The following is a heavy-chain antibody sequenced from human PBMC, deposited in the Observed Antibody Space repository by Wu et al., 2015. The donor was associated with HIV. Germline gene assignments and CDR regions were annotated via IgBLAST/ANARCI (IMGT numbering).Heavy chain of an antibody. V-gene: IGHV1-18*01. CDR2: ISAYNGNT. Sequence: QVQLVQSGAEVKKPGASVKVSCKASGYTLTSYGISWVRQAPGQGLEWMGWISAYNGNTNTKYTQKLQGRVTMTTDTSTSTAYMELRSLRSDDTAVYYCARDVYYDFWSVEGGFDYWGQGTLVTVSS. D-gene: IGHD3-3*01. CDR1: GYTLTSYG. J-gene: IGHJ4*02. CDR3: ARDVYYDFWSVEGGFDY.